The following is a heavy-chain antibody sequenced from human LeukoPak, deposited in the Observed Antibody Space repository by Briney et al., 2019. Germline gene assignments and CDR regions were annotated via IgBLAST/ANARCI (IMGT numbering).Heavy chain of an antibody. CDR1: GGSISSGGYS. D-gene: IGHD3-22*01. Sequence: PSQTLSLTCAVSGGSISSGGYSRSWIRQPPGKGLEWIGYIYHSGSTYYNPSLKSRVTISVDRSKNQFSLKLSSVTAADTAVYYCARGSGPNDSSGYYRSALNWFDPWGQGTLVTVSS. CDR3: ARGSGPNDSSGYYRSALNWFDP. J-gene: IGHJ5*02. V-gene: IGHV4-30-2*01. CDR2: IYHSGST.